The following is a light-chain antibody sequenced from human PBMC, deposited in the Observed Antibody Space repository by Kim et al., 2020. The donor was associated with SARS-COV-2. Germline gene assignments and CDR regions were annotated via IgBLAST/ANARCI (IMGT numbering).Light chain of an antibody. V-gene: IGKV1-5*01. CDR2: DAS. CDR1: QSINIW. CDR3: QEYKSDSWT. J-gene: IGKJ1*01. Sequence: GDRVTITCRASQSINIWLAWYQQKPGKAPNLLIYDASILESGVPSRFSGSGSGTQLTLTISSLQPDDFATYYCQEYKSDSWTFGQGTKVEIK.